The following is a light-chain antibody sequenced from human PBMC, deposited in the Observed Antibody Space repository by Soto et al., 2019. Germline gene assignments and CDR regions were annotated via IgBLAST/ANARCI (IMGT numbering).Light chain of an antibody. CDR2: GAS. CDR1: ESISSSY. CDR3: QQYDNLPWT. J-gene: IGKJ1*01. V-gene: IGKV3-20*01. Sequence: EIVLTQSPGPLSLSPGEGATLSCRASESISSSYLAWYQQKPGQAPRLHIYGASSRATGIPDRFSGSGSETDFTLTISSLQPEDIATYYCQQYDNLPWTFGQGTKVEIK.